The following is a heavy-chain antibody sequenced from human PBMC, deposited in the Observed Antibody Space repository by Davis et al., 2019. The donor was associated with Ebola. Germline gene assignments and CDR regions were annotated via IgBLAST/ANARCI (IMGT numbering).Heavy chain of an antibody. D-gene: IGHD3-22*01. CDR3: VIITMT. CDR1: GYTFTTKY. CDR2: IDPSDGTT. V-gene: IGHV1-46*01. Sequence: SVTVSCKTSGYTFTTKYVHWVRQAPGQGLEWLGKIDPSDGTTDFPQKFQARVTMTRDTSTSTVYMELRSLTSDDTAVYYCVIITMTWGQGTLVTVSS. J-gene: IGHJ5*02.